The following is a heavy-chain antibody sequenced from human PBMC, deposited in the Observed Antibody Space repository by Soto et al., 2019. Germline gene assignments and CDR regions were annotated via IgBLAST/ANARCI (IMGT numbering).Heavy chain of an antibody. CDR3: TREFRTSGSRDAVDI. CDR2: TYPGGTT. CDR1: GFTVSSNY. V-gene: IGHV3-66*01. D-gene: IGHD1-26*01. J-gene: IGHJ3*02. Sequence: EVQLVESGGGLVQPGGSLRLSCAASGFTVSSNYMSWVRQAPGRGLEWVSVTYPGGTTHYADSVKGRFTISRDNSKNTMDLQMNSLRADDTAMDYCTREFRTSGSRDAVDIWGQGTVVTVSS.